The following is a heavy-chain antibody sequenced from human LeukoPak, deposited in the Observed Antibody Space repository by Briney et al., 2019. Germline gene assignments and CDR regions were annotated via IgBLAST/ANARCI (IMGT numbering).Heavy chain of an antibody. CDR2: ISTDGSQT. Sequence: PGGSLRLSCEASGFTFSNYWMHWVRQAPGKGLMWVSQISTDGSQTFYADSVKGRFIISRDNSKNTLYLQMNSLRAEDTAVYYCAREVATGFSCFDYWGQGTLVTVSS. D-gene: IGHD2-21*02. J-gene: IGHJ4*02. CDR3: AREVATGFSCFDY. CDR1: GFTFSNYW. V-gene: IGHV3-74*01.